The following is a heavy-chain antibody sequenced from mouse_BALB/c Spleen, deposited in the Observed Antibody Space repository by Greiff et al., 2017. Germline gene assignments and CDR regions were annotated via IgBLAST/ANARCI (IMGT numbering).Heavy chain of an antibody. CDR2: IRNKANGYTT. CDR3: ARDKAYYGSSYAMDY. CDR1: GFTFTDYY. Sequence: EVQLVESGGGLVQPGGSLRLSCATSGFTFTDYYMSWVRQPPGKALEWLGFIRNKANGYTTKYSASVKGRFTISRDNSKSILYLQMNTLRAEDSATYYCARDKAYYGSSYAMDYWGQGTSVTVSS. D-gene: IGHD1-1*01. V-gene: IGHV7-3*02. J-gene: IGHJ4*01.